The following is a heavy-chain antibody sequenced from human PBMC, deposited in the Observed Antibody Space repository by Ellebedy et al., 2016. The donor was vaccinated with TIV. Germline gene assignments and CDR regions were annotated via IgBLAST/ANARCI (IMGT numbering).Heavy chain of an antibody. J-gene: IGHJ4*02. CDR1: GGTFSSYS. D-gene: IGHD6-13*01. V-gene: IGHV1-69*06. CDR2: IIPFFGTP. CDR3: ARGTYRISWYGMDF. Sequence: AASVKVSCKASGGTFSSYSMIWVRQAPGQGLEWMGGIIPFFGTPDYAQSFQGRVTITADTSTSTAYMELRSLRSEDTAVYYCARGTYRISWYGMDFWGQGTPVTVSS.